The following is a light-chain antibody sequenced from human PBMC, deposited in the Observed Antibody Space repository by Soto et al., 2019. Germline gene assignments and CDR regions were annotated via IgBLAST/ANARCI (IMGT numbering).Light chain of an antibody. J-gene: IGKJ1*01. CDR2: KTS. CDR3: QQYKDYTWT. Sequence: DILMTQSPSFLSASVGDIVTITCRASQSISTWVAWYQQKPGKAPKLLIYKTSSLESGVPSRFGGSGSGTEFTLTISGLQPEDFATYYCQQYKDYTWTFGQGTKV. CDR1: QSISTW. V-gene: IGKV1-5*03.